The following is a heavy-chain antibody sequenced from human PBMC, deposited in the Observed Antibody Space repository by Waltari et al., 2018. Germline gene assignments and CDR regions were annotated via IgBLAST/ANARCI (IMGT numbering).Heavy chain of an antibody. CDR3: ARDGIAGSQAY. V-gene: IGHV3-74*01. CDR1: GFTFGYYW. CDR2: IKTDGSIT. Sequence: EVQVVESRGGLVQPGGSLRLSCAASGFTFGYYWMHWVRQVPGKRPVGVSRIKTDGSITTYVDSVKGRFIVSRDNARNTLYLQMNSLRAEDTAVYYCARDGIAGSQAYWGQGTLVTVSS. D-gene: IGHD2-21*01. J-gene: IGHJ4*02.